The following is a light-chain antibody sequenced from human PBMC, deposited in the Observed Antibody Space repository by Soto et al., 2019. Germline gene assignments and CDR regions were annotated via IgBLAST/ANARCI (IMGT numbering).Light chain of an antibody. V-gene: IGKV3-20*01. J-gene: IGKJ1*01. CDR3: QQYTGSPRA. Sequence: EIVLTQSPDTLSLSPGESATLSCRASQTIYSTFVAWYQQKPGQAPRLLIYAASSRATGIPARFSGSGSGTDYTLTISRLEPDDFALYYCQQYTGSPRAFGQGTKVEIK. CDR2: AAS. CDR1: QTIYSTF.